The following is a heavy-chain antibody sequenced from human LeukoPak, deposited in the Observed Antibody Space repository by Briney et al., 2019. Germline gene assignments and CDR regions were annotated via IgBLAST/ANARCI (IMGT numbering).Heavy chain of an antibody. V-gene: IGHV3-74*01. CDR2: INSDGSST. Sequence: GGSLRLPCAASGFTFSSYWMHWVRQAPGKGLVWVSRINSDGSSTSYADSVKGRFTISRDNAKNTLYLQMNSLRAEDTAVYYCARDPRVATIPYYYYYMDVWGKGTTVTVSS. J-gene: IGHJ6*03. CDR3: ARDPRVATIPYYYYYMDV. D-gene: IGHD5-12*01. CDR1: GFTFSSYW.